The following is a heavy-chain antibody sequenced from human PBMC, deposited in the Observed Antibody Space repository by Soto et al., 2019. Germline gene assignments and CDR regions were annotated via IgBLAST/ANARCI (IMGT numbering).Heavy chain of an antibody. D-gene: IGHD4-17*01. CDR2: INAGNGNT. CDR1: GYTFTSYA. Sequence: QVQLVQSGAEVKKPGASVKVSCKASGYTFTSYAMHWVRQAPGQRLEWMGWINAGNGNTKYSQKFQGRVTITRDTSASTAYMELSSLRSEDTAVYYCARGGADNMTTVTPGDYWGQGTLVTVSS. J-gene: IGHJ4*02. CDR3: ARGGADNMTTVTPGDY. V-gene: IGHV1-3*01.